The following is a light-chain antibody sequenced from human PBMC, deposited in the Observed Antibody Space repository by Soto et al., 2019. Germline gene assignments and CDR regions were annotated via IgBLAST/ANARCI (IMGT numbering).Light chain of an antibody. CDR3: VSYIESTVTHWV. CDR2: EVS. J-gene: IGLJ3*02. V-gene: IGLV2-14*01. CDR1: YSDVGGYNR. Sequence: QSVLTQPASVSGSPGQSITISCTGTYSDVGGYNRVSWYQHHPGKAPKMLIFEVSTRPSGISDRFSGSKSVDTASLTISGLQAEDEADYYCVSYIESTVTHWVFGGGTKLTVL.